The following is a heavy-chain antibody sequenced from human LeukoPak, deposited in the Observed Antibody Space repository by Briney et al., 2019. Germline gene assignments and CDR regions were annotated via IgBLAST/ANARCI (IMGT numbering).Heavy chain of an antibody. CDR2: ISRTGRTP. J-gene: IGHJ6*03. V-gene: IGHV3-23*01. CDR3: AKLVTGRPSGYMDV. CDR1: GFTFTTYA. D-gene: IGHD6-6*01. Sequence: PGGSLRLSCAASGFTFTTYAMAWVRQAPGKGLEWVSTISRTGRTPYYADSVRGRFTISRDNSKNTLYVQMNSLRAGDTAVYYCAKLVTGRPSGYMDVWGKGTTVTVSS.